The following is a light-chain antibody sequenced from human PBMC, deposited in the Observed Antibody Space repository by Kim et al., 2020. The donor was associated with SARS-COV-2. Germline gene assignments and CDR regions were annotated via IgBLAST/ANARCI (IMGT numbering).Light chain of an antibody. CDR3: ATWDDTLKGLV. CDR2: YND. Sequence: QSVLTQPPSVSEAPRQRVTISCSGGSSNIGNNAVNWYQQIPGKPPRLLVYYNDVLPSGVSGRFSGSKSGTSASLAISGLQSEDEADYYCATWDDTLKGLVFGGGTQLTVL. V-gene: IGLV1-36*01. CDR1: SSNIGNNA. J-gene: IGLJ2*01.